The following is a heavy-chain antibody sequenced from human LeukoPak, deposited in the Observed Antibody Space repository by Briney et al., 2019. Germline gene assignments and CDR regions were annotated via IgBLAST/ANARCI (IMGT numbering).Heavy chain of an antibody. Sequence: PSETLSLTCNVSGYSISSGYYWGWIRQPPGKGLEWIGSMYHRGSPDYNPSFKSRVTISVDTSKNQFFLKLNSVTAADTAVYYCARESLRVNAFDIWGQGTMVTVSS. D-gene: IGHD3-3*01. CDR3: ARESLRVNAFDI. V-gene: IGHV4-38-2*02. J-gene: IGHJ3*02. CDR2: MYHRGSP. CDR1: GYSISSGYY.